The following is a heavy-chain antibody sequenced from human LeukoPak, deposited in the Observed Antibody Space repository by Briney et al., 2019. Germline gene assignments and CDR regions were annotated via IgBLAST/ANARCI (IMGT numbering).Heavy chain of an antibody. V-gene: IGHV3-48*02. J-gene: IGHJ3*02. D-gene: IGHD3-22*01. Sequence: PGGSLRLSCAASGFTFSSYSMNWVRQAPGKGLEWVSYISSSSSTIYYADSVKGRFTISRDNAKNSLYLQMNSLRDEDTAEYYCARDTSYYYDSSGYGTGAFDIWGQGTMVTVSS. CDR2: ISSSSSTI. CDR1: GFTFSSYS. CDR3: ARDTSYYYDSSGYGTGAFDI.